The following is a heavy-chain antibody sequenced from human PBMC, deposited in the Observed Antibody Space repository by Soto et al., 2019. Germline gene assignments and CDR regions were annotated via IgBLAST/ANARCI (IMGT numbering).Heavy chain of an antibody. CDR1: GVSISSYY. V-gene: IGHV4-59*12. D-gene: IGHD1-7*01. CDR2: VYYSGST. Sequence: SETLSLTCAVSGVSISSYYWSWIRQPPGKGLEWIGNVYYSGSTRYNPSLKSRLTISLDPSNSHFSLRVEDTAVYYCARAPVYNWNYLRFDPWGQGTLVTVSS. J-gene: IGHJ5*02. CDR3: ARAPVYNWNYLRFDP.